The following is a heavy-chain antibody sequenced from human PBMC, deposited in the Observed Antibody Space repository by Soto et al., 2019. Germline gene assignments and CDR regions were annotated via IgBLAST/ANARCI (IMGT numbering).Heavy chain of an antibody. Sequence: ASVKVSCKASGYTFTSYYMHWVRQAPGQGLEGMGIINPSGGSTSYAQKFQGRVTMTRDTSTSTVYMELSSLRSEDTAVYYCARLATYYYDSSGYYYDYWGQGTLVTVSS. V-gene: IGHV1-46*01. CDR2: INPSGGST. CDR1: GYTFTSYY. J-gene: IGHJ4*02. D-gene: IGHD3-22*01. CDR3: ARLATYYYDSSGYYYDY.